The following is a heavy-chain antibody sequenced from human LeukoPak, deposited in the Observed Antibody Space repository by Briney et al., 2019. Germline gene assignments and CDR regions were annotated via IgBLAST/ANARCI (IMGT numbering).Heavy chain of an antibody. CDR1: GGTFSSYA. Sequence: SVKVSCKASGGTFSSYAISWVRQAPGQGLEWMGGIIPIFGTANYAQEFQGRVTITADKSTSTAYMELSSLRSEDTAVYYCARAIVEPYTGYYGMDVWGKGTTVTVSS. J-gene: IGHJ6*04. V-gene: IGHV1-69*06. CDR2: IIPIFGTA. D-gene: IGHD3-16*02. CDR3: ARAIVEPYTGYYGMDV.